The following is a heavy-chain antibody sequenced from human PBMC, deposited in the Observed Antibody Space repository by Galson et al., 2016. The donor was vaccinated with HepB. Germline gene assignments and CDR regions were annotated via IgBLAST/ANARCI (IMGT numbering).Heavy chain of an antibody. Sequence: SLRLSCAASGFTFSDYAMTWVRQAPGKGLEWVSCITTYGGGAYYPDSVKGRFTISRDDSKDTLYLQMDSLRVEDTAIYYCAKDLGRNGLGVTLHNWGQGTLVTVSS. J-gene: IGHJ4*02. CDR2: ITTYGGGA. D-gene: IGHD1-26*01. CDR3: AKDLGRNGLGVTLHN. CDR1: GFTFSDYA. V-gene: IGHV3-23*01.